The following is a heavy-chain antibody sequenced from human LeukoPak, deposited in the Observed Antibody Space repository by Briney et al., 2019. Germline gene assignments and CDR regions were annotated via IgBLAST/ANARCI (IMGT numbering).Heavy chain of an antibody. J-gene: IGHJ5*01. CDR3: ARDPKSAVAADWFDP. D-gene: IGHD6-19*01. CDR2: INHSGST. Sequence: SETLSLTCAVYGGSFSGHYWSWIRQPPGKGLEWIGEINHSGSTNYNPSLKSRVTISVDTSKNQFSLKLSSVTAADTAVYYCARDPKSAVAADWFDPWGQGTLVTVSS. CDR1: GGSFSGHY. V-gene: IGHV4-34*01.